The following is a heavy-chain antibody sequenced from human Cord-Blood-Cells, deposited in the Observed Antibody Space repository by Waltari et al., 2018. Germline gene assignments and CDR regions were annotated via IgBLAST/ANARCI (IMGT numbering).Heavy chain of an antibody. CDR2: ISYDGSNK. CDR3: ARDAEGALGPLDY. V-gene: IGHV3-30*03. CDR1: GFPFSSLC. Sequence: QVQLVESGGGVVQPGRSLRLSCAAAGFPFSSLCVPGARQAPGKGLEWVAVISYDGSNKYYADSVKGRFTISRDNSKNTLYLQMNSLRAEDTAVYYCARDAEGALGPLDYWGQGTLVTVSS. D-gene: IGHD3-16*01. J-gene: IGHJ4*02.